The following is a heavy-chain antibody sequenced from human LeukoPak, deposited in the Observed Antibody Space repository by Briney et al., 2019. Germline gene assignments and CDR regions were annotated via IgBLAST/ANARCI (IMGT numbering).Heavy chain of an antibody. CDR1: GDRVSSNSAT. J-gene: IGHJ6*02. D-gene: IGHD2-15*01. V-gene: IGHV6-1*01. CDR2: AYYRSKRFS. Sequence: SQTLSLTCVITGDRVSSNSATWNWIRQSPSRGLEWLVRAYYRSKRFSDYAVSVRGRITINPDTFENQLSLQLNSVTPEDTAVYYCARARYCSGGSCYYGLDVWGQGTSVTVSS. CDR3: ARARYCSGGSCYYGLDV.